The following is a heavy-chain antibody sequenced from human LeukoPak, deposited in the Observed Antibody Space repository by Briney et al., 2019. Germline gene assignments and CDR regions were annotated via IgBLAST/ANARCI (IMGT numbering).Heavy chain of an antibody. CDR1: GFTFSSYS. D-gene: IGHD5-24*01. J-gene: IGHJ4*02. CDR2: ISSSSSYI. V-gene: IGHV3-21*01. CDR3: ARDNEGWLHPGYFDY. Sequence: GSLRLSCAASGFTFSSYSMNWVRQAPGKGLEWVSSISSSSSYIYYADSVKGRFTISRDNAKNSLYLQMNSLRAEDTAVYYCARDNEGWLHPGYFDYWGQGTVHSVSS.